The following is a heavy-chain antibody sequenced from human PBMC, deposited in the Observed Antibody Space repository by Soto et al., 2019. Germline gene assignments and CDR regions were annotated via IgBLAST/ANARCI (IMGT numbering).Heavy chain of an antibody. CDR2: INYRGTT. CDR3: ARDAPGVAPY. Sequence: QVQLQESGPGLVKPSQTLSLTCTVSGGSIINGDTYLNWIRQHPEKGLEWMGYINYRGTTNYNPALKSRILISIDTSKNQFSLRLTSVTAADTAVYYCARDAPGVAPYWGQGPLVPVSS. CDR1: GGSIINGDTY. D-gene: IGHD2-15*01. J-gene: IGHJ4*02. V-gene: IGHV4-31*03.